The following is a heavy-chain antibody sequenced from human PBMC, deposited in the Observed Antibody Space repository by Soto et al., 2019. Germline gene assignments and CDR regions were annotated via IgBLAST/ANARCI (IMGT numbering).Heavy chain of an antibody. CDR2: VGTAGDT. CDR3: ARSGPIFGVPGSGMDV. D-gene: IGHD3-3*01. CDR1: GFTFSRYD. V-gene: IGHV3-13*01. J-gene: IGHJ6*02. Sequence: ALRLSCAASGFTFSRYDMHWVRQATGKGLEWVSAVGTAGDTYYPGSVKGRFTISRDNAKNSLYLQMNSLRAGDTAVYYCARSGPIFGVPGSGMDVWGQGTTVTVSS.